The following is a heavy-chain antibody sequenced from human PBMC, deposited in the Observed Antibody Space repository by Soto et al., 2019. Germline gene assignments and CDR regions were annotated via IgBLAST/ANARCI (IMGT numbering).Heavy chain of an antibody. CDR3: ARDRAAAGENYYYYYMDV. V-gene: IGHV4-59*01. D-gene: IGHD6-13*01. CDR2: IYYSGST. CDR1: GGSISSYY. J-gene: IGHJ6*03. Sequence: SETLSLTCTVSGGSISSYYWSWIRQPPGKGLEWIGYIYYSGSTNYNPSLKSRVTISVDTSKNQFSLKLSSVTAADTAVYYCARDRAAAGENYYYYYMDVWGKGTTVTVSS.